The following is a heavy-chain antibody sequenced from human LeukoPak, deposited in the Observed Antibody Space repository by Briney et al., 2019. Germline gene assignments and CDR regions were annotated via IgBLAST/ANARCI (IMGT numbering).Heavy chain of an antibody. Sequence: GASVKVSCKASGGTFSSYAISWVRQAPGQGLEWMGGIIPIFGTASYAQKFQGRATMTGDTSTSTVYMELSSLRSEDTAVYYCAREGVAVHHWGQGTLVTVSS. CDR3: AREGVAVHH. V-gene: IGHV1-69*06. CDR1: GGTFSSYA. CDR2: IIPIFGTA. J-gene: IGHJ5*02. D-gene: IGHD3-3*01.